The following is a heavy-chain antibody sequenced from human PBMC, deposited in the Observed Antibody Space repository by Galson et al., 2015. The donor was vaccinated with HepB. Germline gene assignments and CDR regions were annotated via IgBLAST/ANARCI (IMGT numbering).Heavy chain of an antibody. Sequence: SVKVSCKASGGTFSSYAISWVRQAPGQGLEWMGGIIPIFGTANYAQKFQGRVTITADESTSTAYMELSSLRSEDTAVYYCARDQGYSSSFRWYFDLWGRGTLVTVSS. J-gene: IGHJ2*01. D-gene: IGHD6-6*01. CDR3: ARDQGYSSSFRWYFDL. V-gene: IGHV1-69*13. CDR2: IIPIFGTA. CDR1: GGTFSSYA.